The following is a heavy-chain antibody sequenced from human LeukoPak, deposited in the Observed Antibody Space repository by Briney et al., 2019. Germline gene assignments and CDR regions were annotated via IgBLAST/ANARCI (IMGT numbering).Heavy chain of an antibody. D-gene: IGHD3-22*01. CDR2: IYYSGST. CDR1: GDSISSYY. J-gene: IGHJ4*02. Sequence: SETLSLTCTVSGDSISSYYWSWIRQPPGKGLEWIGHIYYSGSTSYNPSLKSRVTISVDTSKNQFSLKLSSVTAADTAVYYCARGGPYYESNGYQYFDYWGQGTLVTVSS. CDR3: ARGGPYYESNGYQYFDY. V-gene: IGHV4-59*01.